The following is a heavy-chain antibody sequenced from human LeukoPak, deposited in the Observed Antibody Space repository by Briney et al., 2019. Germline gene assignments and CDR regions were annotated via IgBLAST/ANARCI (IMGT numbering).Heavy chain of an antibody. Sequence: GASVKVSCKASGYTFTSYYMHWVRQAPGQGLEWMAWIDPNSGATNYAQKFQGRITMTRDTSISTAYMELSRLRSDDTAVYYCARVGATYSGDPWGQGTLVTVSS. CDR2: IDPNSGAT. J-gene: IGHJ5*02. V-gene: IGHV1-2*02. D-gene: IGHD1-26*01. CDR3: ARVGATYSGDP. CDR1: GYTFTSYY.